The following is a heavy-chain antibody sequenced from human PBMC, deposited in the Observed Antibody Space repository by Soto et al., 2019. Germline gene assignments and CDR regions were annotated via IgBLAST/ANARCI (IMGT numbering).Heavy chain of an antibody. J-gene: IGHJ4*02. CDR1: GGSISSGGYS. D-gene: IGHD2-2*01. CDR2: IYHSGST. Sequence: SSETLSLTCAVSGGSISSGGYSWSWIRQPPGKGLEWIGYIYHSGSTYYNPSLKSRVTISVDRSKNQFSLKLSSVTAADTAVYYCARVRDVVVPAAYFDYWGQGTLVTVSS. V-gene: IGHV4-30-2*01. CDR3: ARVRDVVVPAAYFDY.